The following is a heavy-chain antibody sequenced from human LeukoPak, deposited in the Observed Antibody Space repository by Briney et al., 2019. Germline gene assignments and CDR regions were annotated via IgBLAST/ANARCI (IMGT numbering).Heavy chain of an antibody. CDR3: AREYDYYDSSGYPRRDAIDI. J-gene: IGHJ3*02. V-gene: IGHV1-2*06. D-gene: IGHD3-22*01. CDR1: GYTFTCYY. CDR2: INPNSGGT. Sequence: GASAKVSCKASGYTFTCYYMHWVRRAPGQGLEWMGRINPNSGGTNYAQKFQGRVTMTRETSISTAYMALSRLRSDDTAVYYCAREYDYYDSSGYPRRDAIDIWGQGTMVTVSS.